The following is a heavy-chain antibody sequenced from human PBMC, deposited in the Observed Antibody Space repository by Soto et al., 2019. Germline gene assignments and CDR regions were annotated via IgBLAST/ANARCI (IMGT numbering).Heavy chain of an antibody. CDR1: GGTFSSYA. CDR2: IIPIFGTA. CDR3: ASTYYYGSGSYGGPYGMDV. D-gene: IGHD3-10*01. J-gene: IGHJ6*02. V-gene: IGHV1-69*13. Sequence: SVKVSCKASGGTFSSYAISWVRQAPGQGLEWMGGIIPIFGTANYAQKFQGRVTITADESTSTAYMELSSLRSEDTAVYYCASTYYYGSGSYGGPYGMDVWGQGTTVTVSS.